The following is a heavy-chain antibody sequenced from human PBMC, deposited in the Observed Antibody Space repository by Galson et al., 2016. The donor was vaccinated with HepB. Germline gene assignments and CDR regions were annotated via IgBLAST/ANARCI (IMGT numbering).Heavy chain of an antibody. CDR3: ARGGDYDSSGRFDY. D-gene: IGHD3-22*01. V-gene: IGHV4-4*02. Sequence: ETLSLTCAVSGGSISSSNWWSWVRQPPGKGLEWIGEIYRGGSTSYNPSLKSRVTISVDKSKNQFSLKLSSVTAADTAVYYCARGGDYDSSGRFDYWGQGTLITVSS. CDR2: IYRGGST. CDR1: GGSISSSNW. J-gene: IGHJ4*02.